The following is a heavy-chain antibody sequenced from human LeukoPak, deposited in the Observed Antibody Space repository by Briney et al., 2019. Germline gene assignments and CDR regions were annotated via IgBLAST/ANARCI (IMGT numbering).Heavy chain of an antibody. D-gene: IGHD1-14*01. CDR3: ARTHSNQPESYYYYGLDV. CDR1: GGTFSSYA. CDR2: IIPVFGTP. Sequence: ASVKVSCKASGGTFSSYAISWVRQAPGQGLEWMGGIIPVFGTPDYAQKFQDRVTITADESTSTVYMEMSSLRFEDTAVYYCARTHSNQPESYYYYGLDVWGQGTTVTVSS. V-gene: IGHV1-69*13. J-gene: IGHJ6*02.